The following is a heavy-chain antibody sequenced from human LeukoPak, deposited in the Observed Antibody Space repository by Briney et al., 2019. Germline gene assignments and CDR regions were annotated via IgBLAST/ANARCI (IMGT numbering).Heavy chain of an antibody. CDR1: GYTFTGYY. CDR3: ARGQVSIVGATKYDY. Sequence: GASVKVSCKASGYTFTGYYMHWVRQAPGQGLEWMGWINPNSGGTNYAQKFQGRVTMTRDTSISTAYMELSRLRSDDTAVYYCARGQVSIVGATKYDYWGQGTLVTVSS. V-gene: IGHV1-2*02. CDR2: INPNSGGT. D-gene: IGHD1-26*01. J-gene: IGHJ4*02.